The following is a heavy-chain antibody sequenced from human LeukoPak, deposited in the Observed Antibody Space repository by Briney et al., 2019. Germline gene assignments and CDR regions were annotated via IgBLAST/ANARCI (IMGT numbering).Heavy chain of an antibody. CDR3: VKEGTLYYSERTPY. Sequence: PGGSLRLSCAASGFTFSSYAMSWVRQAPGKGLEWVSAISGSGGSTYYADSVKGRFTISRDNSKNTLYVQMNSLRAEDTAVYYCVKEGTLYYSERTPYWGQGTLVTVSS. J-gene: IGHJ4*02. CDR2: ISGSGGST. D-gene: IGHD3-22*01. V-gene: IGHV3-23*01. CDR1: GFTFSSYA.